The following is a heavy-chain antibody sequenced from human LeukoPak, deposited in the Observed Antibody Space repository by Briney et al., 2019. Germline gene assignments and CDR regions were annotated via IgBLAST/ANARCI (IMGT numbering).Heavy chain of an antibody. V-gene: IGHV3-48*03. CDR3: ARAEGLERPDY. D-gene: IGHD1-1*01. CDR2: ISSSGSTI. Sequence: GGALRLSCAASGFTFSSYEMNWVRQAPGKGLEGVSYISSSGSTIYYADSVKGRFTISRDSAKNSLYLQMNSLRAEDTAVYYCARAEGLERPDYWGQGTLVTVSS. J-gene: IGHJ4*02. CDR1: GFTFSSYE.